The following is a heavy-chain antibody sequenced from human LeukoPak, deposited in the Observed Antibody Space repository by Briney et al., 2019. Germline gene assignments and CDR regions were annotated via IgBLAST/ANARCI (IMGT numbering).Heavy chain of an antibody. V-gene: IGHV3-23*01. Sequence: GGSLRLSCAASGFTFSSYAMSWVRQAPGKGLEWVSAISGSRGSTYYADSVKGRFTISRDNSKNTLYLQMNGLRAEDTAVYYCAKGEYSSSFRDGSPKYYFDYWGQGTLVTVSS. J-gene: IGHJ4*02. CDR3: AKGEYSSSFRDGSPKYYFDY. D-gene: IGHD6-6*01. CDR2: ISGSRGST. CDR1: GFTFSSYA.